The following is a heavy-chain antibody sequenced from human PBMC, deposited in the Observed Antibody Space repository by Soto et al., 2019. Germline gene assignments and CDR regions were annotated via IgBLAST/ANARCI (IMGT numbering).Heavy chain of an antibody. CDR3: AQGRYSSGWSFDY. CDR2: ISGSGGST. J-gene: IGHJ4*02. V-gene: IGHV3-23*01. D-gene: IGHD6-19*01. Sequence: EVQLLESGGGLVQPGGSLRLSCAASGFTFSSYAMSWVRQAPGKGLEWVSAISGSGGSTYYADSVKGRFTISRDNYKNTLYLQMNSLRAEDTAVYYCAQGRYSSGWSFDYWGQGTLVTVSS. CDR1: GFTFSSYA.